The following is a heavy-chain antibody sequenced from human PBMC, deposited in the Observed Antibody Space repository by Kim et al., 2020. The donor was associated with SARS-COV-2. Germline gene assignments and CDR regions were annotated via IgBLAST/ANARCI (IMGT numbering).Heavy chain of an antibody. Sequence: GGSLRLSCAASGFNFGDSTMQWVRQVAGKGLEWVSLINLDGGTTYYADSVKGRFTISRDNNKNSLFLQMDRLRAEDTALYYCAKGDRPWFGELGHWGQGTLVTVST. V-gene: IGHV3-43*01. D-gene: IGHD3-10*01. CDR3: AKGDRPWFGELGH. CDR2: INLDGGTT. CDR1: GFNFGDST. J-gene: IGHJ4*02.